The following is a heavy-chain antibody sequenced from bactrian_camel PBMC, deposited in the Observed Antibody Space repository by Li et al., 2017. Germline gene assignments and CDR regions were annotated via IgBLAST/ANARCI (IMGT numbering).Heavy chain of an antibody. Sequence: EVQLVESGGGLVQPGGSLRLSCAASGFTFSNYATSWVRQAPGKGLEWVSGIDSGGGYSFYADSVKGRFTISRDNAKNTLYLQLNSLKTEDTAKYYCSQSPDYGLACRGQGTQVTVS. CDR3: SQSPDYGLAC. J-gene: IGHJ4*01. CDR2: IDSGGGYS. D-gene: IGHD5*01. V-gene: IGHV3S31*01. CDR1: GFTFSNYA.